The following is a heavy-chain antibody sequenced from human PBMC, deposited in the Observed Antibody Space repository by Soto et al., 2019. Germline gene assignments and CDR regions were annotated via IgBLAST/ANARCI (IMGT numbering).Heavy chain of an antibody. V-gene: IGHV3-33*01. Sequence: GSLRLSCAASGFTFSSYGMHWVRQAPGKGLEWVAVIWYDGSNKYYADSVKGRFTISRGNSKNTLYLQMNSLRAEDTAVYYCARASDSSGYDAFDIWGQGKMVTVSS. D-gene: IGHD3-22*01. CDR3: ARASDSSGYDAFDI. CDR2: IWYDGSNK. J-gene: IGHJ3*02. CDR1: GFTFSSYG.